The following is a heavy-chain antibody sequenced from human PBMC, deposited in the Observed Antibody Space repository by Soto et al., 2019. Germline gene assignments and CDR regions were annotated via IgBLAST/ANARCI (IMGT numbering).Heavy chain of an antibody. CDR3: AKQPGYDYVWGSYRYLDY. CDR1: GFTFSSYA. V-gene: IGHV3-23*01. CDR2: ISGSGGST. Sequence: EVQLLESGGGLVQPGGSLRLSCAASGFTFSSYAMSWVRQAPGKGLEWVSAISGSGGSTYYADSVKGRFTISRDNSKNTLYLQMNSLRAEDTAVYYCAKQPGYDYVWGSYRYLDYWGQGTLVTVSS. J-gene: IGHJ4*02. D-gene: IGHD3-16*02.